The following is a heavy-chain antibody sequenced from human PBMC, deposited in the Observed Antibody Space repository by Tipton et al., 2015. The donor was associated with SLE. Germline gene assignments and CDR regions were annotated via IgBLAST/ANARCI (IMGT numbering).Heavy chain of an antibody. Sequence: TLSLTRAVYGGSFSGYYWSWIRQPPGKGLEWIGEINHSGSTNYNPSLKSRVTISVDTSKNQFSLKLSSVTAADTAVYYCARDSNIVVVPAASWFDPWGQGTLVTVSS. D-gene: IGHD2-2*01. V-gene: IGHV4-34*01. CDR1: GGSFSGYY. J-gene: IGHJ5*02. CDR3: ARDSNIVVVPAASWFDP. CDR2: INHSGST.